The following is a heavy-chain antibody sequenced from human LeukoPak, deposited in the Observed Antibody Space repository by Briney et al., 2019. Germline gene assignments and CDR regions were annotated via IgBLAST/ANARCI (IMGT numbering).Heavy chain of an antibody. V-gene: IGHV3-53*01. CDR2: VYTGGNT. CDR3: ARGGPRDGYNSN. J-gene: IGHJ4*02. D-gene: IGHD5-24*01. Sequence: GGSLRLSCAASGFTVSSNHMSWVRQAPGKGLEWVSVVYTGGNTYYADSVRGRFTISRDNSKNTVYLQMNSLRAEDTAVYYCARGGPRDGYNSNWGQGTLVTVSS. CDR1: GFTVSSNH.